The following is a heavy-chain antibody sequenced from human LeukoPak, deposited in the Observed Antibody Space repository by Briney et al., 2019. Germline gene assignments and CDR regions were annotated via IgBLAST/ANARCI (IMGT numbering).Heavy chain of an antibody. CDR3: AKDGPLGYFDY. J-gene: IGHJ4*02. Sequence: GGSLRLSCAASGFTFSSYSMLWVRQAPGKGLEWVSYISSSSSTIYYADSVKGRFTTSRDNSKNTLYLQMNSLRAEDTAVYYCAKDGPLGYFDYWGQGTLVTVSS. V-gene: IGHV3-48*01. CDR2: ISSSSSTI. D-gene: IGHD7-27*01. CDR1: GFTFSSYS.